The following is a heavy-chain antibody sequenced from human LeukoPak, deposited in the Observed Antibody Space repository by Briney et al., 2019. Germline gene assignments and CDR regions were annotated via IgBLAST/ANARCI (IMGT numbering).Heavy chain of an antibody. V-gene: IGHV3-21*01. CDR3: ARNHSDIVVVPASQYGAPYYYYYGIDV. D-gene: IGHD2-2*01. CDR2: ISSSSSKT. Sequence: PGGSLRLSCAASGFTFRSNSMNWGGQAPGKGLKGVSSISSSSSKTYYADSVKGRFTISNTNDNNSLYLQINSPTAEDTAVYYCARNHSDIVVVPASQYGAPYYYYYGIDVWGKGTTVTVSS. CDR1: GFTFRSNS. J-gene: IGHJ6*04.